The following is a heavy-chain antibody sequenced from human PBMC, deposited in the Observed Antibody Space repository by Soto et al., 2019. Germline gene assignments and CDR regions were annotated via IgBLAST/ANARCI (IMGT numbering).Heavy chain of an antibody. CDR3: AGVLIDGDYWGYFDY. CDR2: ISAYNGNT. D-gene: IGHD4-17*01. V-gene: IGHV1-18*01. CDR1: GYTFTSYG. Sequence: QVQLVQSGAEVKKPGASVKVSCKASGYTFTSYGISWVRQAPGQGREGMGWISAYNGNTNYAQKLQGRVTMTTDTSTSTGYMELRSLRSDDTAVYYCAGVLIDGDYWGYFDYWGQGTLVTVSS. J-gene: IGHJ4*02.